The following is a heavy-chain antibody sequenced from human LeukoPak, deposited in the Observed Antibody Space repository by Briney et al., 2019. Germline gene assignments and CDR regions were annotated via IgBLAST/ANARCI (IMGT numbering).Heavy chain of an antibody. CDR3: ARVQAVAETFFDY. V-gene: IGHV4-34*01. D-gene: IGHD6-19*01. Sequence: SETLSLTCAVYGGSFSGYYWSWIRQPPGKGLEWIGEINRSGSTNYNPSLKSRVTISVDTSKNQFSLKLSSVTAADTAVYYCARVQAVAETFFDYWGQGTLVTVSS. CDR1: GGSFSGYY. J-gene: IGHJ4*02. CDR2: INRSGST.